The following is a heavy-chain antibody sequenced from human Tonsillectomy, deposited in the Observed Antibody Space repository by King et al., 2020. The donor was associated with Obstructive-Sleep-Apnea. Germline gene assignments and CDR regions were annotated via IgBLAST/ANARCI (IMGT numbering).Heavy chain of an antibody. Sequence: QLVQSGAEVKKPGASVKVSCKASGYTFTSYGISWVRQAPGQGLEWMGWISAYNGNTNYAQKLPGRVTLTTDTSTSTAYMELRSLRSDDTAVYYCARDEGWGGDDTAMATFDYWGQGTLVTVSS. D-gene: IGHD5-18*01. CDR2: ISAYNGNT. J-gene: IGHJ4*02. CDR1: GYTFTSYG. V-gene: IGHV1-18*01. CDR3: ARDEGWGGDDTAMATFDY.